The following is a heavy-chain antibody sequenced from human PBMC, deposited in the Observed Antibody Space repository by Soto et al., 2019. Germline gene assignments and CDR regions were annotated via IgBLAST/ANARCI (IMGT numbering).Heavy chain of an antibody. J-gene: IGHJ4*02. CDR3: ARGGQYYDMSTYYIDI. CDR1: GDSISRSNYY. D-gene: IGHD3-16*01. CDR2: IFRNGDT. V-gene: IGHV4-39*01. Sequence: QLQLQESGPGLVKPWETLSLTCTVSGDSISRSNYYWAWIRQPPGKGPEWVGSIFRNGDTYKTPSLRCRVSIFVDTSSNEFSLKLSSVTAADTAVYYCARGGQYYDMSTYYIDIWGQGILVTVSS.